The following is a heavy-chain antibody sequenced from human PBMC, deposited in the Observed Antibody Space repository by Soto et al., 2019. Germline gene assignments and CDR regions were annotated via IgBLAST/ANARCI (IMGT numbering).Heavy chain of an antibody. CDR2: VSHSGST. V-gene: IGHV4-4*02. CDR3: STGWDLRNY. J-gene: IGHJ4*02. Sequence: QVQLQESGPGLVKPSGTLSLTCAVSGGSISSSSWWSWVRQPPGKGLEWIGEVSHSGSTTYNPSLKSRVTITVDKSKNHASLKLTSVTVADTAVHYCSTGWDLRNYWGQATLVTVSS. CDR1: GGSISSSSW. D-gene: IGHD6-19*01.